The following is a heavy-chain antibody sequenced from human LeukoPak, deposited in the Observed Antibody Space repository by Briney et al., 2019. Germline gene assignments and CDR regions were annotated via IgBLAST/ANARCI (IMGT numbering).Heavy chain of an antibody. CDR2: INWNGGST. CDR3: ARVPYCSSTSCPYYFDY. D-gene: IGHD2-2*01. V-gene: IGHV3-20*01. J-gene: IGHJ4*02. CDR1: GFTVSVNY. Sequence: GESLRLSCEASGFTVSVNYMSWVRQAPGKGLEWVSGINWNGGSTGYADSVKGRFTISRDNAKNSLYLQMNSLRAEDTALYHCARVPYCSSTSCPYYFDYWGQGTLVTVSS.